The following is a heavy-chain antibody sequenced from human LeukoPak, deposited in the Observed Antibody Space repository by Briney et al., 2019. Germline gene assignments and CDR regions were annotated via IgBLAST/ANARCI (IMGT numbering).Heavy chain of an antibody. CDR1: GGSVSSGSYY. CDR2: IYYSGST. V-gene: IGHV4-61*01. CDR3: ARDPLPLDY. J-gene: IGHJ4*02. Sequence: ASETLSLTCTVSGGSVSSGSYYWSWIRQPPGKGLEWIGYIYYSGSTNYNPSLKSRVTISVDTSKNQFSLKLSSVTAADTAVYYCARDPLPLDYWGQGTLVTVSS.